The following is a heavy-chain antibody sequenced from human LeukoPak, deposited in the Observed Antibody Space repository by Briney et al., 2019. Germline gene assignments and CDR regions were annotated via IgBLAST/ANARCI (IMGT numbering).Heavy chain of an antibody. CDR2: IIPIFAIV. Sequence: ASVKVSCKASGGTLSSYALNWVRQAPGQGLDWIGRIIPIFAIVNYAQNFQGRVTITADKSTNTAYMELSSLRFEDTAFYYCARADSSGYSLDENFDYWGQGTLVTVSS. D-gene: IGHD3-22*01. V-gene: IGHV1-69*04. CDR3: ARADSSGYSLDENFDY. J-gene: IGHJ4*02. CDR1: GGTLSSYA.